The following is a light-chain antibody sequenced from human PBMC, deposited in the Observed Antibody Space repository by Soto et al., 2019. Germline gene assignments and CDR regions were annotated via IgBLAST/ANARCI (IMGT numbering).Light chain of an antibody. J-gene: IGKJ4*01. Sequence: DIQMTQSPSTLSASVGDRVTITCRASQSISNWLAWYQQKPGKAPKLLIYKASSLESGVPSRFSGSGSGTEFTLTISSLQPDDFATYYCQQYNSYSPLTFAGGTKVAIK. CDR2: KAS. CDR1: QSISNW. V-gene: IGKV1-5*03. CDR3: QQYNSYSPLT.